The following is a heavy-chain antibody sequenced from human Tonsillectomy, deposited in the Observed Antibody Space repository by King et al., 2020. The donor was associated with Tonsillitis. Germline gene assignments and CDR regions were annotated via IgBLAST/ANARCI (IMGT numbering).Heavy chain of an antibody. V-gene: IGHV3-74*01. CDR2: INSDESST. J-gene: IGHJ6*03. D-gene: IGHD3-22*01. CDR3: ARGKRSSGYYYDYYYYMDV. CDR1: GFTFSSYW. Sequence: VQLVESRGGLVQPGGSLRLSCAASGFTFSSYWMHWVRQAPGKGLVWVSRINSDESSTSYADSVKGRFTISRGNAKNTLYLQMNSLRAEDTAVDYCARGKRSSGYYYDYYYYMDVWGKGTTVTVSS.